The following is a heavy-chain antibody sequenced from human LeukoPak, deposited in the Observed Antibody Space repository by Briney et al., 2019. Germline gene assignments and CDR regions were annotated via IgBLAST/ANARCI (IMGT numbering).Heavy chain of an antibody. Sequence: GASVRVSCKASGYTFTGYYMHWVRQAPGQGLEWMGWVNPNSGGTNYAQKFQGRVTMTRDTSISTAYMELSRLRSDDTAVYYCARGGGSSTYYYYYMDVWGKGTTVTVSS. CDR1: GYTFTGYY. CDR3: ARGGGSSTYYYYYMDV. J-gene: IGHJ6*03. CDR2: VNPNSGGT. D-gene: IGHD2-15*01. V-gene: IGHV1-2*02.